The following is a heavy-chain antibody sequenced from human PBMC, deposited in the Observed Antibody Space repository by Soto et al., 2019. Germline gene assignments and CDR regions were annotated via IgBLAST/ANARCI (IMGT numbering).Heavy chain of an antibody. V-gene: IGHV4-34*01. CDR1: GGSFSGYY. Sequence: PSETLSLTCAVYGGSFSGYYWSWIRQPPGKGLEWIGEINHSGSTNYNPSLKSRVTISVDTSKNQFSLKLSSVTAADTAVYYCASQGGTYPGYNWFDPWGQGTLVTVSS. CDR3: ASQGGTYPGYNWFDP. J-gene: IGHJ5*02. CDR2: INHSGST. D-gene: IGHD1-1*01.